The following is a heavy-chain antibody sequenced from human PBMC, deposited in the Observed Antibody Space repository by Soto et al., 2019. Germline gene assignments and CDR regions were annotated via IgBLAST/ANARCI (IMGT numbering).Heavy chain of an antibody. CDR1: GGSFSGYY. CDR2: INHSGST. Sequence: TSETLSLTCAVYGGSFSGYYWSWIRQPPGKGLEWIGEINHSGSTNYNPSLKSRVTISVDTSKNQFSLKLSSVTAADTAVYYCARAYYDFWSGYPTTYFDYWGQGTPVTVSS. V-gene: IGHV4-34*01. D-gene: IGHD3-3*01. CDR3: ARAYYDFWSGYPTTYFDY. J-gene: IGHJ4*02.